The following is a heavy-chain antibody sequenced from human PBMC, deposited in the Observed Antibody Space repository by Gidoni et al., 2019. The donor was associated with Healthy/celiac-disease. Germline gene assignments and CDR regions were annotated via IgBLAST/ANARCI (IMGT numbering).Heavy chain of an antibody. V-gene: IGHV3-66*02. Sequence: EVQRVWSGGGLVEPGGSLDLSCAPTGCTVSSNYMSWVRHAPGKGLEWVSIIYSGGSTYYADSVKGRFTISRDNSKNTLYLQMNSLRAEDTAVYYCARMSIAFDIWGQGTMVTVSS. CDR1: GCTVSSNY. J-gene: IGHJ3*02. CDR3: ARMSIAFDI. CDR2: IYSGGST.